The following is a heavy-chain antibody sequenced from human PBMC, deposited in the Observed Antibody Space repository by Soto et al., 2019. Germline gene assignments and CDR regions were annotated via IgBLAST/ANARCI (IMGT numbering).Heavy chain of an antibody. J-gene: IGHJ5*01. CDR3: TGGPPNWGFDS. V-gene: IGHV1-8*02. CDR1: GYTFTSYG. CDR2: MSPKTANT. Sequence: GASVKVSCKSSGYTFTSYGINWVRQTAGQGLEWMGWMSPKTANTGYAQKFQGRVTMTRSTSISTAYMELSSLTSEDTAVYYCTGGPPNWGFDSWGQGTPVTVSS. D-gene: IGHD7-27*01.